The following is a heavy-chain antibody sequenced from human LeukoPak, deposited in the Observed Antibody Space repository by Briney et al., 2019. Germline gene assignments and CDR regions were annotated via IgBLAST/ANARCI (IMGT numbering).Heavy chain of an antibody. CDR3: ARVVATTYYFDY. J-gene: IGHJ4*02. CDR2: IYYSGST. V-gene: IGHV4-39*07. D-gene: IGHD5-12*01. CDR1: GGTITNTKYY. Sequence: SETLSLTCTVPGGTITNTKYYWAWIRQPPGKGLEWIGSIYYSGSTSYSPSLKSRVTISVDTSKNQFSLKLSSVTAADTAVYYCARVVATTYYFDYWGQGTLVTVSS.